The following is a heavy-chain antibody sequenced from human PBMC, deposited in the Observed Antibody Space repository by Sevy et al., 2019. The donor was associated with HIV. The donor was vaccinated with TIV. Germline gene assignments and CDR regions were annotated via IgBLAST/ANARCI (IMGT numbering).Heavy chain of an antibody. CDR2: MNPNSGNT. D-gene: IGHD3-22*01. CDR1: GYTFTSYD. CDR3: LTNLNYYDSSGPTGY. J-gene: IGHJ4*02. Sequence: ASVKVSCKASGYTFTSYDINWVRQATGQGLEWMGWMNPNSGNTGYAQKFQGRVTMTRTTSTGTAYMALSSLRSEDTAVYYCLTNLNYYDSSGPTGYWGQGTLVTVS. V-gene: IGHV1-8*01.